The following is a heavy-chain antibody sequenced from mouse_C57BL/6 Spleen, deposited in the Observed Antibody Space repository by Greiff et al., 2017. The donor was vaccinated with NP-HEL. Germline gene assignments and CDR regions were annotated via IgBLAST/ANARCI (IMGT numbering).Heavy chain of an antibody. V-gene: IGHV2-2*01. CDR3: ARNYYGSSLDY. D-gene: IGHD1-1*01. CDR1: GFSLTSYG. Sequence: VQLQQSGPGLVQPSQSLSITCTVSGFSLTSYGVHWVRQSPGKGLEWLGVIWSGGSTDYNAAFISRLSISKDNSKSKVFFKMNSLQAYDTAIYYCARNYYGSSLDYWGQGTTLTVSS. J-gene: IGHJ2*01. CDR2: IWSGGST.